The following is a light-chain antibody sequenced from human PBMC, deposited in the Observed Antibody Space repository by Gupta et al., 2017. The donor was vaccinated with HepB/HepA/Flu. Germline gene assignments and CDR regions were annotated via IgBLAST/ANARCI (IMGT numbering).Light chain of an antibody. CDR2: LGS. Sequence: DIVMTQSPLSLPVTPGEPASISCRSSQSLLHSNGYNYLDWYLQKPGQSPQLLIYLGSNRASGVPDRFSGSGSGTDFTLKISRVEAEDVGVYYCMQDLQTITFGHGTKVDIK. CDR3: MQDLQTIT. CDR1: QSLLHSNGYNY. J-gene: IGKJ3*01. V-gene: IGKV2-28*01.